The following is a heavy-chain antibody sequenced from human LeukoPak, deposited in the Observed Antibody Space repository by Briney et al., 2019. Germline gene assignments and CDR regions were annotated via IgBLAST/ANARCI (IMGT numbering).Heavy chain of an antibody. CDR1: GYTFTGYY. V-gene: IGHV1-2*02. J-gene: IGHJ6*03. D-gene: IGHD1-14*01. Sequence: GASVKVSCKASGYTFTGYYMHWVRQAPGQGLEWMGWINPNTGGTEYPQRFQGRVTMTRDTSISTVYMEMSRLRSDDTAVYYCARDRGNQRGYYYYYMDVWGKGTTVTVSS. CDR2: INPNTGGT. CDR3: ARDRGNQRGYYYYYMDV.